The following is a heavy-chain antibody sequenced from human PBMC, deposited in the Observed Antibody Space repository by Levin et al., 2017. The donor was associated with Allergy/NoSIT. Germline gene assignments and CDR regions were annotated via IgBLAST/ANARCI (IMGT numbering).Heavy chain of an antibody. V-gene: IGHV4-59*01. Sequence: SQTLSLTCTVSGGSISSYYWSWIRQPPGKGLEWIGYIYYSGSTNYNPSLKSRATISVDTSKNQFSLKLNSVTAADTAVYYCARYYCSSTTCWRDGMDVWGQGTTVTVSS. D-gene: IGHD2-2*01. J-gene: IGHJ6*02. CDR1: GGSISSYY. CDR2: IYYSGST. CDR3: ARYYCSSTTCWRDGMDV.